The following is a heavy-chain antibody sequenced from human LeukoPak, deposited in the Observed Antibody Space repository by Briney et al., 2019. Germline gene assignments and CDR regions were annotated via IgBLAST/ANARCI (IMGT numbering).Heavy chain of an antibody. CDR2: ISGSGGST. Sequence: GGSLRLSCAASGFTFSSYAMSWVRQAPGKGLEWVSAISGSGGSTYYADSVKGRFTISRDNSKNTLYLQMNSLRAEDTAVYYCAKGQYYYDSSGDAFDIWGPGTMVTVSS. CDR1: GFTFSSYA. CDR3: AKGQYYYDSSGDAFDI. D-gene: IGHD3-22*01. J-gene: IGHJ3*02. V-gene: IGHV3-23*01.